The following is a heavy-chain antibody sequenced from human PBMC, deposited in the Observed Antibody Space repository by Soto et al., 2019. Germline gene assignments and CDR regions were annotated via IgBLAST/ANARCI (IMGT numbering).Heavy chain of an antibody. CDR2: ISSISSYI. V-gene: IGHV3-21*01. CDR1: GFTFSAYT. J-gene: IGHJ4*02. D-gene: IGHD6-6*01. CDR3: ARVHIAARDY. Sequence: EVQLVESGGGLVKPGGSLRLSCAVSGFTFSAYTMSWVRQPPGKGLEWVATISSISSYIKYADSVKGRFTISRDNARNSMYLQMDSRRVEDKAAYYCARVHIAARDYWGQGTLGTVSS.